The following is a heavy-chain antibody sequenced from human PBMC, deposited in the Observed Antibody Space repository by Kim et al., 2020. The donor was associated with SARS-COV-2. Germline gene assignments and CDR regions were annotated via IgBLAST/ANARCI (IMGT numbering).Heavy chain of an antibody. CDR2: ISSSSSTI. Sequence: GGSLRLSCAASGFTFSSYSMNWVRQAPGKGLEWVSYISSSSSTIYYADSVKGRFTISRDNAKNSLYLQMNSLRDEDTAVYYCARDLAKYQLLLGVFGYWGQGTLVTVSS. CDR3: ARDLAKYQLLLGVFGY. J-gene: IGHJ4*02. V-gene: IGHV3-48*02. D-gene: IGHD2-2*01. CDR1: GFTFSSYS.